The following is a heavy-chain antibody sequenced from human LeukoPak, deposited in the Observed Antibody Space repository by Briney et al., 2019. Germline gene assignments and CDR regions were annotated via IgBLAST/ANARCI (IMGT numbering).Heavy chain of an antibody. CDR3: ARGEASRIMITFGGVIAPYYFDY. CDR1: GFTFDDYA. Sequence: GRSLRLSCAASGFTFDDYAMHWVRQAPGKGLEWVSGISWNSGSIGYADSVKGRFTISRDNAKNSLYLQMNSLRAEDMALYYCARGEASRIMITFGGVIAPYYFDYWGQGTLVTVSS. CDR2: ISWNSGSI. D-gene: IGHD3-16*02. V-gene: IGHV3-9*03. J-gene: IGHJ4*02.